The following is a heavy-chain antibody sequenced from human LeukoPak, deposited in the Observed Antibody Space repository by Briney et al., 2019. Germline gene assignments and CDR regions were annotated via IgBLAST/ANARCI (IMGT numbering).Heavy chain of an antibody. CDR2: INPNSGGT. V-gene: IGHV1-2*02. Sequence: ASVKVSCKASGYTFTGYYVHWVRQAPGQGLEWMGWINPNSGGTNYAQKFQGRVTMTRDTSISTAYMELSRLRSDDTAVYYCASITGYSGYDFDYWGQGTLVTVSS. J-gene: IGHJ4*02. D-gene: IGHD5-12*01. CDR1: GYTFTGYY. CDR3: ASITGYSGYDFDY.